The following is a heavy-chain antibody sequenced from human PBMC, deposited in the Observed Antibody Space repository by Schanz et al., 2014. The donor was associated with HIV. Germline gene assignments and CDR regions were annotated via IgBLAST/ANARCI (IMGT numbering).Heavy chain of an antibody. Sequence: QVQLLQSGAEMKKPGSSVKVSCKASGGTFGTYGSTWVRQAPGQGLEWVGGIIPIFVTTNYAPRFQGRLTMTADVSTNTASMELSSLRPEDTAVYYCASPAESERGPGDAFDIWGQGTLVTVSS. CDR2: IIPIFVTT. D-gene: IGHD1-1*01. J-gene: IGHJ3*02. CDR3: ASPAESERGPGDAFDI. CDR1: GGTFGTYG. V-gene: IGHV1-69*01.